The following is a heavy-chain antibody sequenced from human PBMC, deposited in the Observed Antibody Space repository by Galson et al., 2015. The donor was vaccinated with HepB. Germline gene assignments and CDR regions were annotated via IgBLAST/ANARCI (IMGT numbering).Heavy chain of an antibody. CDR2: IYSGGST. CDR3: ARDVGQQLVLGGGLYYYYGMDV. J-gene: IGHJ6*02. Sequence: SLRLSCAASGFTVSSNYMSWVRQAPGKGLEWVSVIYSGGSTYYADSVKGRFTISRDNSKNTLYLQMNSLRAEDTAVYYCARDVGQQLVLGGGLYYYYGMDVWGQGTTVTVSS. D-gene: IGHD6-13*01. CDR1: GFTVSSNY. V-gene: IGHV3-66*02.